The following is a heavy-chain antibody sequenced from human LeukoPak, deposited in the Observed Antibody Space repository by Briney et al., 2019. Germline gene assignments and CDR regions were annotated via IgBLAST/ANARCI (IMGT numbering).Heavy chain of an antibody. J-gene: IGHJ3*02. CDR3: ARVHGDDWHDAFDI. V-gene: IGHV4-59*01. D-gene: IGHD4-17*01. Sequence: SETLSLTCTVSGGSISSYYWSWIRQPPGKGLEWIGYIYYSGSTNYNPSLKSRVTISVDTSKNQFSLKLSSVTAADTAVYYCARVHGDDWHDAFDIWGQGTMVTVSS. CDR1: GGSISSYY. CDR2: IYYSGST.